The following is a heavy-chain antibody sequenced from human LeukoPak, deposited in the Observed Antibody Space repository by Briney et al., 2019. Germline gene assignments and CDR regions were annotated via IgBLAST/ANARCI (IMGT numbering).Heavy chain of an antibody. D-gene: IGHD6-19*01. Sequence: GGSLRLSCAASGFTFSSYEMNWVRQAPGKGLEWVSYITSSSSSIYYADSVKGRFTISRDNAKNSLYLQMNSLRAEDTAVYYCARLSRYSSGWYSPYYYYYMDVWGKGTTVTVSS. CDR3: ARLSRYSSGWYSPYYYYYMDV. CDR1: GFTFSSYE. J-gene: IGHJ6*03. CDR2: ITSSSSSI. V-gene: IGHV3-48*01.